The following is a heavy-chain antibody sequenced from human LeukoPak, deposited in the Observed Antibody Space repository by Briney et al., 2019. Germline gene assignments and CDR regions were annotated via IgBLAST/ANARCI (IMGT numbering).Heavy chain of an antibody. Sequence: SETLSLTCTVSGGSISSYYWSWIRQPPGKGLEWIGYIYYSGSTNYNPSLNSRATVSVDTSKNQFSLTLDSVTAEDTAVYYCAKGGGFDWLNYYYMDVWGKGTTVIISS. D-gene: IGHD3-9*01. J-gene: IGHJ6*03. CDR1: GGSISSYY. CDR2: IYYSGST. CDR3: AKGGGFDWLNYYYMDV. V-gene: IGHV4-59*12.